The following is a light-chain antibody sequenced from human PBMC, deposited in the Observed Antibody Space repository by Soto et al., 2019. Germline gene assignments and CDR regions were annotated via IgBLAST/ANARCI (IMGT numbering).Light chain of an antibody. CDR2: AAS. J-gene: IGKJ1*01. Sequence: IQMTQSPASLSAFVGDTVTIPCRASQGISSYLAWYQQKPGKAPKLLIYAASTLQSGVPSRFSGSGSGTDFTLTISCLQSEDFATYYCQQYYSYHRTFGQGTNVDIK. V-gene: IGKV1-8*01. CDR1: QGISSY. CDR3: QQYYSYHRT.